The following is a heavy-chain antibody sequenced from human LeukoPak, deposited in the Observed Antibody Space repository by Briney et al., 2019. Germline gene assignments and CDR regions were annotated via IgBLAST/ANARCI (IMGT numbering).Heavy chain of an antibody. J-gene: IGHJ3*02. CDR2: INHSGST. CDR3: ARGPCIVGATTYTPARGAFDI. CDR1: GGSFSGYY. D-gene: IGHD1-26*01. V-gene: IGHV4-34*01. Sequence: SETLSLTCAVYGGSFSGYYWSWIRQPPGKGLEWIGEINHSGSTNYNPSLKSRVTISVDTSKNQFSLKLSPVTAADTAVYYCARGPCIVGATTYTPARGAFDIWGQGTMVTVSS.